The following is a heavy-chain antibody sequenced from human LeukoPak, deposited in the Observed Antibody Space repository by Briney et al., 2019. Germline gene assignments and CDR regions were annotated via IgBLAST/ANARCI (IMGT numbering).Heavy chain of an antibody. CDR3: ARSDIYCSSTSCYTEDPNWFDP. J-gene: IGHJ5*02. Sequence: PSETLSLTCTVSGGSISSYYWSWIRQPPGKGLEWIGYIYTSGSTNHNPSLKSRVTISVDTSKNQFSLKLSSVTAADTAVYYCARSDIYCSSTSCYTEDPNWFDPWGQGTLVTVSS. CDR2: IYTSGST. CDR1: GGSISSYY. V-gene: IGHV4-4*09. D-gene: IGHD2-2*02.